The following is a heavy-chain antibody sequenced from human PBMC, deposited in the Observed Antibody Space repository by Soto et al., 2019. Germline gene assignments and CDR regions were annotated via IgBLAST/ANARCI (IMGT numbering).Heavy chain of an antibody. CDR2: IYWDDDK. V-gene: IGHV2-5*02. CDR1: GFSLSTSGVG. D-gene: IGHD3-10*01. CDR3: AHIADTDHGSGSSYTWFDP. J-gene: IGHJ5*02. Sequence: QITLKESGPTLVKPTQTLTLTCTFSGFSLSTSGVGVGWIRQPPGKALEWLALIYWDDDKRYSPSLKSRLTITKDTSKNPVVLTMTNMDPVDTATYYCAHIADTDHGSGSSYTWFDPWGQGTLVTVSS.